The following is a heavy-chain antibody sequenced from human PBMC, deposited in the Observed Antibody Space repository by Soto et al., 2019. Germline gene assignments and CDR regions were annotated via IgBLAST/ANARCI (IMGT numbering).Heavy chain of an antibody. CDR3: ARHRRTTVAKFYFDN. V-gene: IGHV4-59*08. J-gene: IGHJ4*02. Sequence: QVQLQESGPGLVKPSETLSLTCTVSGGSINSYWWSWIRQPPGKGLEWIAYIFDSGNANYNPSLKSRVTISVDTSKNQFSLKLTSVTAADTAVYYCARHRRTTVAKFYFDNWGQGALVTVSS. CDR1: GGSINSYW. CDR2: IFDSGNA. D-gene: IGHD4-4*01.